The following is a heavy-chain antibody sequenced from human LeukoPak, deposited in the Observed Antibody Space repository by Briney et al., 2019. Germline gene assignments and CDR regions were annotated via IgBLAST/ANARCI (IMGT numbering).Heavy chain of an antibody. J-gene: IGHJ3*02. CDR2: IYYSGST. V-gene: IGHV4-59*01. CDR3: AREVEYYYDSSGYPLRAFDI. CDR1: GGSISSYY. D-gene: IGHD3-22*01. Sequence: PSETLSLTCTVSGGSISSYYWSRIRQPPGKGLEWIGYIYYSGSTNYNPPLKSRVTISVDTSKNQFSLKLSSVTAADTAVYYCAREVEYYYDSSGYPLRAFDIWGQGTMVTVSS.